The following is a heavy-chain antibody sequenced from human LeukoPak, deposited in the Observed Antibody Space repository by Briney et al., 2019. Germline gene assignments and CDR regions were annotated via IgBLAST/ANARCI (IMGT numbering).Heavy chain of an antibody. CDR2: ISSSSSYI. J-gene: IGHJ4*02. D-gene: IGHD1-1*01. V-gene: IGHV3-21*01. Sequence: PGGSLRLSCAASGFTFCSYSMNWLRQAPGKGLEWISSISSSSSYIYYADSVTGRFTISRDNAKNTLYLQMNSLRAEDTAVYYCARDPEELEPSFDYWGEGTLVSVSS. CDR1: GFTFCSYS. CDR3: ARDPEELEPSFDY.